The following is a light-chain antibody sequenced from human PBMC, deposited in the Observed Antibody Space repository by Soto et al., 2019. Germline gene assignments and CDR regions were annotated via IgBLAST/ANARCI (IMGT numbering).Light chain of an antibody. CDR1: SSDVGGYNF. CDR3: SSYAGSNIVV. CDR2: EVS. J-gene: IGLJ2*01. Sequence: QSVLTQPPSASGSPGQSVTISCSGTSSDVGGYNFVAWYQQHPGKAPKLMIYEVSERPSGVPDRFSGSNSGNTASLTVSGLQAEEEADYYCSSYAGSNIVVFGGGTKLTVL. V-gene: IGLV2-8*01.